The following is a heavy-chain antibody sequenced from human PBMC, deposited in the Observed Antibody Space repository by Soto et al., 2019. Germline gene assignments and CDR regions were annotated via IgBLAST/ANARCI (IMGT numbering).Heavy chain of an antibody. CDR3: ATQGDILTGYYRNWFDP. CDR1: GGSISSYY. CDR2: IYYSGRT. J-gene: IGHJ5*02. V-gene: IGHV4-59*08. D-gene: IGHD3-9*01. Sequence: QVQLQESGPGLVKPSETLSLTCTVSGGSISSYYWSWIRQPRGKGLEWIGYIYYSGRTNYNPSLTSRPTISVDTSKNQFSLKLSSVTAADTAVYYCATQGDILTGYYRNWFDPWGQGTLVTVSS.